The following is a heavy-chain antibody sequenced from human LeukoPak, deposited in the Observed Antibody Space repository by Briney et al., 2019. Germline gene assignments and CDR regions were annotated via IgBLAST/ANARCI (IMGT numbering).Heavy chain of an antibody. CDR3: ARLPWGVYYFDY. CDR2: IYYSGST. Sequence: SETLSLTCTVSGGSISSSSYYWGWIRQPPGKGLEWIGSIYYSGSTFYNPSLKSRVTISVDTSKNQFSLKLSSVTAADTAVYYCARLPWGVYYFDYWGQGTLVTVSS. V-gene: IGHV4-39*07. D-gene: IGHD7-27*01. J-gene: IGHJ4*02. CDR1: GGSISSSSYY.